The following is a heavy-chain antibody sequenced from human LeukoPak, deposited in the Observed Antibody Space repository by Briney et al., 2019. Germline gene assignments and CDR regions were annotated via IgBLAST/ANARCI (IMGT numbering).Heavy chain of an antibody. CDR3: ALSWSWKNWFDP. CDR1: GYTFTSYG. J-gene: IGHJ5*02. D-gene: IGHD1-1*01. Sequence: ASVKVSCKASGYTFTSYGMSWVRQAPGQGLEWMGWISAYNGNTNYVQKLQGRVTMTPDTSTSTAYMELRSLRSDDTAVYYCALSWSWKNWFDPWGQGTLVTVSS. V-gene: IGHV1-18*01. CDR2: ISAYNGNT.